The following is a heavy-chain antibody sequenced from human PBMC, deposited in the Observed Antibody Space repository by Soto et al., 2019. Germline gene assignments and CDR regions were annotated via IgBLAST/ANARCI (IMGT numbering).Heavy chain of an antibody. CDR3: ARAPTSRFDY. CDR2: ISSDGDIQ. CDR1: GFTFSTFA. V-gene: IGHV3-30-3*01. Sequence: QVLLVESGGGVVQPGRSLRLSCAASGFTFSTFAIHWVRQAPGKGLEWVAVISSDGDIQYYADSVKGRYTISRDNSRNTLYLDIKSRTGDDTAKFYCARAPTSRFDYWGQGTLVTVSS. J-gene: IGHJ4*02.